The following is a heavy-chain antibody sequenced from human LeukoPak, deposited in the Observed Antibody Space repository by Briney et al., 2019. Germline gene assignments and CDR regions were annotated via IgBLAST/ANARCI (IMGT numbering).Heavy chain of an antibody. CDR3: ARERRLRYFDWLYTNWYDP. CDR2: ISSSGSTI. J-gene: IGHJ5*02. CDR1: GFTFSSYG. D-gene: IGHD3-9*01. V-gene: IGHV3-48*03. Sequence: GGSLRLSCAASGFTFSSYGMHWVRQAPGKGLEWVSYISSSGSTIYYADSVKGRFTISRDNAKNSLYLQMNSLRAEDTAVYYCARERRLRYFDWLYTNWYDPWGQGTLVTVSS.